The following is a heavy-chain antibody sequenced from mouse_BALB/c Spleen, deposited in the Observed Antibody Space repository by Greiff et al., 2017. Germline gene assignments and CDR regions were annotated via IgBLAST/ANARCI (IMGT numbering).Heavy chain of an antibody. CDR3: ARSAGLLGLDY. J-gene: IGHJ2*01. V-gene: IGHV1-82*01. CDR1: GYAFSSSW. CDR2: IYPGDGDT. D-gene: IGHD2-10*01. Sequence: VQLQQSGPELVKPGASVKISCKASGYAFSSSWMNWVKQRPGQGLEWIGRIYPGDGDTNYNGKFKGKATLTADKSSSTAYMQLSSLTSVDSAVYFCARSAGLLGLDYWGQGTTLTVAS.